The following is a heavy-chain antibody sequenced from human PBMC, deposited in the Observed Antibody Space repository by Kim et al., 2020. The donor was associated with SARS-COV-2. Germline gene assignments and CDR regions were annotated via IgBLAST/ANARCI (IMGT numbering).Heavy chain of an antibody. CDR1: GGSISGFY. V-gene: IGHV4-59*13. Sequence: PSETLSLSCIVSGGSISGFYWSWIRQPPGKGLEWIGYIYYNGSTNYNPSLKSRVTMSVDTPKNQFSLKLTSVTAADTAVYYCARDRGDRSNWYNWFDSWGQGILVTVSS. CDR3: ARDRGDRSNWYNWFDS. J-gene: IGHJ5*01. CDR2: IYYNGST. D-gene: IGHD6-13*01.